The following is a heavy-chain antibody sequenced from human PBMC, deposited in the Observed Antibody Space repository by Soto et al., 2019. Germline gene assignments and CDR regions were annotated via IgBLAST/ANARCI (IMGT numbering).Heavy chain of an antibody. J-gene: IGHJ4*02. CDR2: IWYDGSNK. Sequence: GGSLRLSCAASGFTFSSYGMHWVRQAPGKGLEWVAVIWYDGSNKYYADSVKGRFTISRDNSKNTLYLQMNSLRAEDTAVYYCANTDLRYFDWLLSPFDYWGQGTLVTVSS. D-gene: IGHD3-9*01. CDR1: GFTFSSYG. V-gene: IGHV3-33*06. CDR3: ANTDLRYFDWLLSPFDY.